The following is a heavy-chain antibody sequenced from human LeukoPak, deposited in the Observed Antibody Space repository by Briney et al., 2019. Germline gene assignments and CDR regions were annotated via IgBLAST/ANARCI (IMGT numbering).Heavy chain of an antibody. CDR1: GYTFTGYY. Sequence: ASVKVSCKASGYTFTGYYMHWVRQAPGQGLEWMGWINPNSGGTNYAQKFQGRVTMTRDTSIRTAYMELSRLRSDDTAVYYCARVGGATTFYFDYWGQGTLVTVSS. J-gene: IGHJ4*02. D-gene: IGHD1-26*01. V-gene: IGHV1-2*02. CDR3: ARVGGATTFYFDY. CDR2: INPNSGGT.